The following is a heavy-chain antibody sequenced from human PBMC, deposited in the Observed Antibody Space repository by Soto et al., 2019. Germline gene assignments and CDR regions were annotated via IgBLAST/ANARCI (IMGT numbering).Heavy chain of an antibody. Sequence: ASVKVSCKASGYTFTGYYMHWVRQAPGQGLEWMGWINPNSGGTNYAQKFQGWVTMTRDTSISTAYMELSRLRSDDTAVYYCARGGSSIFGMRSPLQGPKKDYYYYGMDVWGQGTTVTVSS. CDR3: ARGGSSIFGMRSPLQGPKKDYYYYGMDV. CDR1: GYTFTGYY. V-gene: IGHV1-2*04. J-gene: IGHJ6*02. D-gene: IGHD3-3*01. CDR2: INPNSGGT.